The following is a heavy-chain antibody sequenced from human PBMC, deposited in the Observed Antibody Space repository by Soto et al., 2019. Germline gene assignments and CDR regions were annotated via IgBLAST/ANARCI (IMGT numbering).Heavy chain of an antibody. CDR3: ARRDSNHDYYYYGMDV. V-gene: IGHV5-10-1*01. D-gene: IGHD4-4*01. CDR1: GYSFTSYW. CDR2: IEPSDSYT. Sequence: GESLKISCKGSGYSFTSYWISWVRQMPGKGLEWMGRIEPSDSYTNYSPSFQGHVTISADKSISTAYLQWSSLKASDTAMYYCARRDSNHDYYYYGMDVWGQGTTVTVSS. J-gene: IGHJ6*02.